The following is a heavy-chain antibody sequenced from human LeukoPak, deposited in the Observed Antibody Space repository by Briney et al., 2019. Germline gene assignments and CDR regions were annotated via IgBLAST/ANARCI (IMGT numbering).Heavy chain of an antibody. D-gene: IGHD2-15*01. Sequence: GGSLRLSCAASGFTVSSNYMSWVRQAPGKGLEWVSVIYSGGSTYYADSVKGRFTISRDNSKNTLYLQMNSLRAEDTAVYYCARALGYCSGGSCWLDYWGQGTLVTVSS. CDR2: IYSGGST. J-gene: IGHJ4*02. CDR1: GFTVSSNY. CDR3: ARALGYCSGGSCWLDY. V-gene: IGHV3-53*01.